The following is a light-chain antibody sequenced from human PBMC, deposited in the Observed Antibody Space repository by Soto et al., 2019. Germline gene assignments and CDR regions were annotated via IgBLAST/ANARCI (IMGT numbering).Light chain of an antibody. V-gene: IGKV3-15*01. Sequence: EIVMTQSPATLSVSPGERATLYCKASQRISSNLAWYQQKPGQPPRLLIYGASTRASGMPARFSGSGSGTEFTLTISGLQSEDFALYYCQQYNIWPPYTFGQGTKLEIK. CDR2: GAS. CDR1: QRISSN. J-gene: IGKJ2*01. CDR3: QQYNIWPPYT.